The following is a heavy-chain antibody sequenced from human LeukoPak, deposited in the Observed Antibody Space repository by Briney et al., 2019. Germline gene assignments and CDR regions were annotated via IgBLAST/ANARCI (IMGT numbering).Heavy chain of an antibody. V-gene: IGHV1-2*02. CDR1: GYTFTGHF. J-gene: IGHJ4*02. CDR2: INPDTGVT. D-gene: IGHD2-21*01. Sequence: ASVKVSCKASGYTFTGHFIFWVRQSPGQRLELMAWINPDTGVTNYVQKFQGRVTVASDTSISTAYLDISRLTSDDTALYYCSREASCDSTRCPQDYWGQGTLVTVSS. CDR3: SREASCDSTRCPQDY.